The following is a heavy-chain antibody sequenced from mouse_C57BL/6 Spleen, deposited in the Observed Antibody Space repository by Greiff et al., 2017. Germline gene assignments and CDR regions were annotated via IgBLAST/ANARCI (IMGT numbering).Heavy chain of an antibody. CDR1: GYTFTSYW. V-gene: IGHV1-69*01. D-gene: IGHD3-2*02. J-gene: IGHJ2*01. Sequence: VQLQQPGAELVMPGASVKLSCKASGYTFTSYWMHWVKQRPGQGLEWIGEIDPSDSYTNYNQKFKGKSTLTVDKSSSTAYMQLSSLTSEDSAVYYCARGGTAQATWDYWGQGTTLTVSS. CDR2: IDPSDSYT. CDR3: ARGGTAQATWDY.